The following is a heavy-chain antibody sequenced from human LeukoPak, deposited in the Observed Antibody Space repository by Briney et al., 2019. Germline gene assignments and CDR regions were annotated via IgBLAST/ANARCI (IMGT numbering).Heavy chain of an antibody. CDR1: GFTFSSYG. J-gene: IGHJ4*02. V-gene: IGHV3-23*01. D-gene: IGHD3-22*01. CDR2: ISGSGGST. CDR3: AKDVGYYDSSGYYSFFDY. Sequence: QPGGSLRLSCAASGFTFSSYGMHWVRQAPGKGLEWVSAISGSGGSTYYADSVKGRFTISRDNSKNTLYLQMNSLRAEDTAVYYCAKDVGYYDSSGYYSFFDYWGQGTLVTVSS.